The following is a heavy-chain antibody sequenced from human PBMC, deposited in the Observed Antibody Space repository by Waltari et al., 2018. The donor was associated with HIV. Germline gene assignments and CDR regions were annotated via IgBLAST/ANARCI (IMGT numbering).Heavy chain of an antibody. J-gene: IGHJ4*02. CDR2: ISGSGATT. CDR3: AKRPSSSNLGWYFDY. V-gene: IGHV3-23*01. Sequence: EVQLLESGGGLVQPGGSLRLSCAASGFTFINYAMTWVRQAPGKGREWVSVISGSGATTYYAASVKGRFTIDRDNAKNTLYLQISSLRAEDTAVYYCAKRPSSSNLGWYFDYWGQGTLVTVSS. CDR1: GFTFINYA. D-gene: IGHD6-6*01.